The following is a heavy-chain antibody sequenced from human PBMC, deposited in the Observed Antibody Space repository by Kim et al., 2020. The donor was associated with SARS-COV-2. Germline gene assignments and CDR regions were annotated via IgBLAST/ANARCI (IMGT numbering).Heavy chain of an antibody. J-gene: IGHJ4*02. CDR3: ARLRVSGYANYFDY. D-gene: IGHD5-12*01. CDR1: GYTFTSDA. CDR2: INTNTGNP. V-gene: IGHV7-4-1*02. Sequence: ASVKVSCKASGYTFTSDAMNWVRQAPGQGLEWMGWINTNTGNPTYAQGFTGRFVFSLDTSVSTAYLQISSLKAEDTAVYYCARLRVSGYANYFDYWGRGTLVTVSS.